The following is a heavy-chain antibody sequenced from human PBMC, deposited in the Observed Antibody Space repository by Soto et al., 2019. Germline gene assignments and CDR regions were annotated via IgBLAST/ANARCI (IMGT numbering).Heavy chain of an antibody. J-gene: IGHJ4*02. CDR2: IWYDGSNK. CDR1: GFTFSSYG. Sequence: QVQLVESGGGVVQPGRSLRLSCAASGFTFSSYGMHWVRQAPGKGLEWVAVIWYDGSNKYYADSVKGRFTISRDNSKNTLYLQMNSLRAEDTDGYYCARSLPVEWSYFDYWGQGTLVTVSS. D-gene: IGHD6-19*01. V-gene: IGHV3-33*01. CDR3: ARSLPVEWSYFDY.